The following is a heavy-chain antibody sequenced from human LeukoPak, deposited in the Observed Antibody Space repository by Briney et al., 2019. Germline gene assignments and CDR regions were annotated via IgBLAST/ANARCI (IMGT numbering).Heavy chain of an antibody. D-gene: IGHD6-13*01. CDR1: GFTFSAYA. V-gene: IGHV3-23*01. Sequence: GGSLRLSCAASGFTFSAYAMTWVRQAPGKGLEWVSAFSATDGSTQYADSVKGRFTISRDSTTNTLFLQMNSLRAEDTAVYYCARCRIAAAGTGPFDVWGQGTMVTVSS. CDR3: ARCRIAAAGTGPFDV. J-gene: IGHJ3*01. CDR2: FSATDGST.